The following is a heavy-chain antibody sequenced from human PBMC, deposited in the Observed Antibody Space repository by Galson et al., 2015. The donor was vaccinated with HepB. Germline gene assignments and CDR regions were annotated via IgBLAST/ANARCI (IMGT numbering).Heavy chain of an antibody. CDR1: GVSISGGQYY. CDR2: IYYGGRT. CDR3: ARPLVLNGRFTPGVCPFHI. J-gene: IGHJ3*02. V-gene: IGHV4-39*01. D-gene: IGHD2-8*01. Sequence: ETLSLTCAVSGVSISGGQYYWGWIRQSPKKRLEWIGSIYYGGRTYFSPPFQSRVAMSVDTSKNQLSLTLSSVTAADTAVYYWARPLVLNGRFTPGVCPFHIWGHGTMVTVSA.